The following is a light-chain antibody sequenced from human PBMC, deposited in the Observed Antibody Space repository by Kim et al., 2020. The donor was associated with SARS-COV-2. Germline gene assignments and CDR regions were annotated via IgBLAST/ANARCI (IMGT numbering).Light chain of an antibody. J-gene: IGKJ4*01. V-gene: IGKV3-20*01. CDR3: QQYGSSRIT. CDR2: DAS. Sequence: SPGERATLSCRARQNVSSSYLAWYQQKPGQAPRLLIYDASSRATGIPDRFSGSGSGTDFTLSISSLEPEDFAVYYCQQYGSSRITFGGGTKVDIK. CDR1: QNVSSSY.